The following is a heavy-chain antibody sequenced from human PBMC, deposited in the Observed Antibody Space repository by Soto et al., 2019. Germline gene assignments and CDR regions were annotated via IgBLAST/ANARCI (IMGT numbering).Heavy chain of an antibody. V-gene: IGHV1-2*04. Sequence: ASVKVSCKASGYTFTGYYMHWVRQAPGQGLEWMGWINPNSGGTNYAQKFQGWVTMTRDTSISTAYMELSRLRSDDTAVYYCARGDPEPYYYYGMDVWGQGTTVTVSS. CDR2: INPNSGGT. CDR1: GYTFTGYY. CDR3: ARGDPEPYYYYGMDV. D-gene: IGHD1-1*01. J-gene: IGHJ6*02.